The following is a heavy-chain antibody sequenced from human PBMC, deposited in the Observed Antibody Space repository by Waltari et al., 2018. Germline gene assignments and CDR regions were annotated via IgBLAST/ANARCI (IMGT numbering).Heavy chain of an antibody. Sequence: QVQLVESGGGVVQPGGSLRLSCAASGFTFRTYGMHWVRQASGKGLEWVAFIRYDGSDKYDTDSVKGRFTISRENSENTVYLQMNSLRPDDTAVYYCAKDAPSFVVVTAAQFDSWGQGTLVTVSS. J-gene: IGHJ4*02. CDR3: AKDAPSFVVVTAAQFDS. CDR2: IRYDGSDK. D-gene: IGHD2-2*01. CDR1: GFTFRTYG. V-gene: IGHV3-30*02.